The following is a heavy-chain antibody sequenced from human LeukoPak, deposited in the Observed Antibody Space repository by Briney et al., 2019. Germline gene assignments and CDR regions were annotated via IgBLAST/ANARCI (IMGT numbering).Heavy chain of an antibody. CDR3: AARAGSIAARTEYYYYMDV. CDR1: GYTFTTYG. J-gene: IGHJ6*03. D-gene: IGHD6-6*01. CDR2: ISANNGNT. Sequence: ASVKVSCKASGYTFTTYGIIWVRQAPGQGLEWMGWISANNGNTNYAQKFQGRVTITADKSTSTAYMELSSLRSEDTAVYYCAARAGSIAARTEYYYYMDVWGKGTTVTVSS. V-gene: IGHV1-18*01.